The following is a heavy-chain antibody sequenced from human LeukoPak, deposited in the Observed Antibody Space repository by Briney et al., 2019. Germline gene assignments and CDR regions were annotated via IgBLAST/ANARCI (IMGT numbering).Heavy chain of an antibody. CDR2: ISGSGGST. Sequence: PGGSLRLSCAAAGFTSSSYAMNWVRQAPGKGLEWVSTISGSGGSTYYFVKGRFTISRDNSKNTLYLQMNSLRAEDTAVYYCAKGYCSSTSCKESFFDYWGQGTLVTVSS. CDR3: AKGYCSSTSCKESFFDY. V-gene: IGHV3-23*01. CDR1: GFTSSSYA. J-gene: IGHJ4*02. D-gene: IGHD2-2*01.